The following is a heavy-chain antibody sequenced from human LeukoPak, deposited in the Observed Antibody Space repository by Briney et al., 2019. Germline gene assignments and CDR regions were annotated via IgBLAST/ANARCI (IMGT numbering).Heavy chain of an antibody. D-gene: IGHD4/OR15-4a*01. V-gene: IGHV3-53*01. CDR2: IYSDNT. J-gene: IGHJ4*02. CDR1: GFTVSSNS. CDR3: ARRAGAYSPPYDY. Sequence: GGSLRLSCTVSGFTVSSNSMSWVRQAPGKGLEWVSFIYSDNTHYSDSVEGRFTISRDNSKNTLYPQMNSLRAEDTAVYYCARRAGAYSPPYDYWGQGTLVTVPS.